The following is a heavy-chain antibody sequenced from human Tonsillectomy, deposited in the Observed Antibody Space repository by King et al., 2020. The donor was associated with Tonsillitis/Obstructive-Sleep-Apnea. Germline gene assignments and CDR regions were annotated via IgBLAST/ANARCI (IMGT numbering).Heavy chain of an antibody. V-gene: IGHV4-34*01. D-gene: IGHD3-9*01. Sequence: VQLPQWGAGLLKPSETLSLPCAVYGGSFSAYYWSWIRQPPGKGLEWIGEINHGGSTKYNPSLKSRVIISLDSSKNQFSLKLSSVTAADTAVYYCARGDLLTGYYASTDFDYWGQGTLVTVSA. CDR1: GGSFSAYY. CDR3: ARGDLLTGYYASTDFDY. J-gene: IGHJ4*02. CDR2: INHGGST.